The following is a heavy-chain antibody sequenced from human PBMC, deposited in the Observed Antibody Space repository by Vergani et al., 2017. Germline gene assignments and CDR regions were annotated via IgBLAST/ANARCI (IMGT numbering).Heavy chain of an antibody. CDR2: SSGRGGST. CDR1: GFTFSSYA. J-gene: IGHJ4*02. Sequence: EVQLLESGGGLVQPGGSLRLSCAASGFTFSSYAMSWVRQAPGKGLEWVSASSGRGGSTYYADSVKGRFTISRDNSKNTLYLQMNSLRAEDTAGYYCAKDSSSGSYGALDYWGQGTLVTVSS. CDR3: AKDSSSGSYGALDY. D-gene: IGHD1-26*01. V-gene: IGHV3-23*01.